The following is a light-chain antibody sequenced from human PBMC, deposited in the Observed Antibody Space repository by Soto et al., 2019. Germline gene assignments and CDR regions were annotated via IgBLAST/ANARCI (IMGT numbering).Light chain of an antibody. J-gene: IGLJ2*01. CDR2: DNN. CDR1: SSNIGNNY. V-gene: IGLV1-51*01. Sequence: QSVLTQPPSVSGAPGQKGTSSCFGSSSNIGNNYVSWYQHLPGTAPKLLIYDNNERPSGIPDRFSGSKSGTSATLGITGLQTGDEADYYCGTWDTSLSAVVFGGGTELTVL. CDR3: GTWDTSLSAVV.